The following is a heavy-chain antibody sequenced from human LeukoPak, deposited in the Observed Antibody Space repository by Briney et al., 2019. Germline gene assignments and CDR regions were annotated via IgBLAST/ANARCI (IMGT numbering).Heavy chain of an antibody. Sequence: QAGGSLRLSCAASGFTFSSYAMIWVRQAPGKGLEWVSAISGSGGSTYYADSVKGRFTISRDNSKNTLYLQMNSLRAEDTAVYYCAKVYSSGWYEDYWGQGTLVTVSS. CDR3: AKVYSSGWYEDY. CDR2: ISGSGGST. V-gene: IGHV3-23*01. J-gene: IGHJ4*02. D-gene: IGHD6-19*01. CDR1: GFTFSSYA.